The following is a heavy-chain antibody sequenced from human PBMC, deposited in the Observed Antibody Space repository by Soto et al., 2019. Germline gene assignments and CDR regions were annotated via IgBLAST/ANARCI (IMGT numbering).Heavy chain of an antibody. D-gene: IGHD3-22*01. CDR2: INHSGST. V-gene: IGHV4-34*01. J-gene: IGHJ1*01. CDR3: ARRVSGYYYQYFQH. Sequence: PSETLSLTCAVYGGSFSGYYWSWIRQPPGKGLEWIGEINHSGSTNYNPSLKSRVTISVDTSKNQFSLKLSSVTAADTAVYYCARRVSGYYYQYFQHWGQGTLVTVSS. CDR1: GGSFSGYY.